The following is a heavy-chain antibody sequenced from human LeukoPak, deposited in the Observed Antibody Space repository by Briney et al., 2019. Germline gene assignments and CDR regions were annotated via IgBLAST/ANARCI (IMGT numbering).Heavy chain of an antibody. Sequence: GGSLGLSCTASGFTFSNYAMSWVRQAPGRGLEWVSAIASSGGSTYYADSVKGRFTISRDNSKNTLYLQMNSLRAEDTAVYYCAKVNYDFWSGYYTGAVGGFDYWGQGTLVTVSS. J-gene: IGHJ4*02. V-gene: IGHV3-23*01. CDR3: AKVNYDFWSGYYTGAVGGFDY. CDR1: GFTFSNYA. D-gene: IGHD3-3*01. CDR2: IASSGGST.